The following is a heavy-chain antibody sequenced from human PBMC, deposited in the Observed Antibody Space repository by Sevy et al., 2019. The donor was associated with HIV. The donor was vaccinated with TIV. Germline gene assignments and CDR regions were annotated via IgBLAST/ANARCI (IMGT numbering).Heavy chain of an antibody. D-gene: IGHD2-15*01. J-gene: IGHJ4*02. Sequence: SETLSLTCVISGDSVSSNRAAWNWIRQSPSRGLEWLGRTYYRSKWYTDYAVSVKSRITINPDTSKNQASLQLNSVTPEDTAVYYCTRGAHSLDYWGQGTLVTVSS. CDR3: TRGAHSLDY. V-gene: IGHV6-1*01. CDR2: TYYRSKWYT. CDR1: GDSVSSNRAA.